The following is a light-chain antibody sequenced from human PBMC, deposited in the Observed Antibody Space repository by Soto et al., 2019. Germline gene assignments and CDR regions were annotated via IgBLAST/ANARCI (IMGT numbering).Light chain of an antibody. Sequence: QLVLTQSPSASASLGASVQLTCTLSSGHSSYAIAWHQQQPEKGPRYLMKLNSDGSHTKGDGIPDRFSGSSSGAERYLNISSLQSEDEADYYCQTWGTGIQVFGGGTKVTVL. CDR2: LNSDGSH. J-gene: IGLJ2*01. V-gene: IGLV4-69*01. CDR1: SGHSSYA. CDR3: QTWGTGIQV.